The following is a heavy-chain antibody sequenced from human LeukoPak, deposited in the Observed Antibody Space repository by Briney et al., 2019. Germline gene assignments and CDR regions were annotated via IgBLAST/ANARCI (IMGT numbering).Heavy chain of an antibody. J-gene: IGHJ4*02. CDR3: ARTAAGQWLVQNYYFDY. CDR1: GFTFSSYE. Sequence: GGSLRLSCAASGFTFSSYEMNWVRQAPGKGLEWVSYISSSGSTIYYADTVKGRFAISRDNAKNSLYLQMNSLRAEDTAVYYCARTAAGQWLVQNYYFDYWGQGTLVTVSS. D-gene: IGHD6-19*01. V-gene: IGHV3-48*03. CDR2: ISSSGSTI.